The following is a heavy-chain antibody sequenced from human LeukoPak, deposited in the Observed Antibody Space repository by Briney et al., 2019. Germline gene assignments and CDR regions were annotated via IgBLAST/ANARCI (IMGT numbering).Heavy chain of an antibody. V-gene: IGHV4-4*02. J-gene: IGHJ5*02. D-gene: IGHD6-6*01. CDR2: IHHSASP. CDR3: ARPTARLGWFDP. CDR1: GASITSNW. Sequence: SETLSLTCAVSGASITSNWWSWVRQSPGKGLEWIGEIHHSASPNYNTSLKSRVTLSLDKSQNQFSLKLRSVTAADTAVYYCARPTARLGWFDPWGQGTLVTVSS.